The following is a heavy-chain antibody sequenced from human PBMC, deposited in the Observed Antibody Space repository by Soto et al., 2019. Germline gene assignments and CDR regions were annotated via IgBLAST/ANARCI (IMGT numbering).Heavy chain of an antibody. J-gene: IGHJ4*02. CDR1: GFTFSGYA. Sequence: PGGSLRLSCAASGFTFSGYAMHWLRQSPGKGLEWVAVISYDGSNKYYADSVKGRFTISRDNSKNTLYLQMNSLRAEDTAVYYCARDYDILTGYYSFFDYWGQGTLVTVSS. V-gene: IGHV3-30-3*01. CDR3: ARDYDILTGYYSFFDY. CDR2: ISYDGSNK. D-gene: IGHD3-9*01.